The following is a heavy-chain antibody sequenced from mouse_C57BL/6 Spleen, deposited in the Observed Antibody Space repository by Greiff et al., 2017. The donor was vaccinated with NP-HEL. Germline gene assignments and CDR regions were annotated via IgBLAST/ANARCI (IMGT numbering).Heavy chain of an antibody. D-gene: IGHD1-1*01. CDR1: GYSFTSCYY. CDR3: ARDYYGSSPRFAY. V-gene: IGHV3-6*01. Sequence: EVQLQQSGPGLVKPSPSLSLTCSVTGYSFTSCYYWYWIRKFPGNQLEWMGYISYDGSNNYNPSLKNRISITRDTSKNQFFLKLNSVTTEDTATYYCARDYYGSSPRFAYWGQGTLVTVSA. J-gene: IGHJ3*01. CDR2: ISYDGSN.